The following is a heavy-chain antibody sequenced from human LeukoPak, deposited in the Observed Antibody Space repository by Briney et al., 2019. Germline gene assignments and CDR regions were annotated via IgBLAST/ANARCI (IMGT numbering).Heavy chain of an antibody. CDR2: ISYDGSNK. D-gene: IGHD1-7*01. V-gene: IGHV3-30*04. CDR1: GFTFSSYA. Sequence: GGSLRLSCAASGFTFSSYAMHWVRQAPGKGLEWVAVISYDGSNKYYADSVKGRFIISRDNSKNTLYLQMNSLRAEDTAVYYCARVPLELQGYFDYWGQGTLVTVSS. J-gene: IGHJ4*02. CDR3: ARVPLELQGYFDY.